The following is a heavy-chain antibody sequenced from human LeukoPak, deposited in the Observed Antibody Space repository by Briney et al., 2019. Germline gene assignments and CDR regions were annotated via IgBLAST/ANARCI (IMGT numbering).Heavy chain of an antibody. Sequence: GGSLRLSCAASGYTLSSYAMSWVRQAPGKGLEWVSAISGSGGSTYYADSVKGRFTISRDNSKNTLYLQMNSLRAEDTAVYYCAKPPAYCSSTSCSNYYYYYMDVWGKGTTVTVSS. CDR3: AKPPAYCSSTSCSNYYYYYMDV. CDR1: GYTLSSYA. V-gene: IGHV3-23*01. D-gene: IGHD2-2*01. J-gene: IGHJ6*03. CDR2: ISGSGGST.